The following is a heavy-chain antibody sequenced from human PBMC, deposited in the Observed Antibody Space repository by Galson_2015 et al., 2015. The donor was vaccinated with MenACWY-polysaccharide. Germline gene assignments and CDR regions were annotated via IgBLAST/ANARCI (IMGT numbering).Heavy chain of an antibody. CDR1: GYTFTSYD. CDR3: ARGMGATSRPNY. V-gene: IGHV1-8*01. J-gene: IGHJ4*02. CDR2: MNPKSGNT. D-gene: IGHD1-26*01. Sequence: SVKVSCKASGYTFTSYDINWVRQAAGQGLEWVGWMNPKSGNTGYAQKFQGRVTMTRNTSISTAYMELSNLRSDDTAVYYCARGMGATSRPNYWGQGTLVIVSS.